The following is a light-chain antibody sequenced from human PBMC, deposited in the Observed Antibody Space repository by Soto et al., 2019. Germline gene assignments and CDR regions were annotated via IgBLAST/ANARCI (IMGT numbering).Light chain of an antibody. Sequence: EIVLTQSPGTLSLSPGERATLSCRASQSVSSSYLAWYQQKPGQAPRLLIYGASSRATGIPDRFSGSGSVTDFTLTISRLEPEDLAVYFCQHYGSSPYTFGQGTKLEIK. CDR3: QHYGSSPYT. CDR2: GAS. V-gene: IGKV3-20*01. CDR1: QSVSSSY. J-gene: IGKJ2*01.